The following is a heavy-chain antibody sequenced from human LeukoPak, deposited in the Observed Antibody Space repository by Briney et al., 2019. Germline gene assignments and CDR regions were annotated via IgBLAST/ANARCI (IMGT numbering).Heavy chain of an antibody. J-gene: IGHJ4*02. Sequence: GESLKISCKGSGYSFSSYWIGWVRQMPGKGLEWMGIIYPGDSDTRYSPSFQGQVTISVDKSINTAYLQWGSPKASDTAIYYCARQKTVAARRPPFDFWGQGTLVTVSP. V-gene: IGHV5-51*01. CDR2: IYPGDSDT. D-gene: IGHD6-6*01. CDR1: GYSFSSYW. CDR3: ARQKTVAARRPPFDF.